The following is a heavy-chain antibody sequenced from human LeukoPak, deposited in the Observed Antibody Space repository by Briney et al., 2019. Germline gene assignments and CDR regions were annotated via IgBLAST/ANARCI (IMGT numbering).Heavy chain of an antibody. CDR1: GFTFSSYA. Sequence: GGSLRLSCSASGFTFSSYAMHWVRQAPGKGLEYVSAISSKGCSTYYADSVKGRFTISRDNSKNTLYLQMSSLRAEDTAVYYCVTSEDSSSWSLFDYWGQGTLVTVSS. CDR2: ISSKGCST. J-gene: IGHJ4*02. CDR3: VTSEDSSSWSLFDY. D-gene: IGHD6-13*01. V-gene: IGHV3-64D*06.